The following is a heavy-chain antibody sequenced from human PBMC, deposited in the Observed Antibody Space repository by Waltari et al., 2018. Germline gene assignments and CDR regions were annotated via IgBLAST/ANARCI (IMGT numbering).Heavy chain of an antibody. Sequence: EVQLVESGGGLVKPGGSLRISCAAYGFTFSSYWMSRVRQAPGKGLEWVANIKQDGSEKYYVDSVKGRFTISRDNAKNSLYLQMNSLRAEDTAVYYCTRDGTYSNYVFDYWGQGTLVTVSS. D-gene: IGHD4-4*01. CDR3: TRDGTYSNYVFDY. CDR1: GFTFSSYW. J-gene: IGHJ4*02. CDR2: IKQDGSEK. V-gene: IGHV3-7*01.